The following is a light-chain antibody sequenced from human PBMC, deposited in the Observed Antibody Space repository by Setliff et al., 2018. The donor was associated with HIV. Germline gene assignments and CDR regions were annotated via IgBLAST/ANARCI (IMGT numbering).Light chain of an antibody. CDR2: YDS. CDR1: NIGSKS. V-gene: IGLV3-21*04. J-gene: IGLJ1*01. Sequence: SYELTQPHSVSVATAQTGPRITCGGNNIGSKSVHWYQQKPGQAPVLVIYYDSDRPSGIPERFSGSNSGNTATLTISRVEAGDEADYYCQVWDNSSDHPYVFGTGTKVTVL. CDR3: QVWDNSSDHPYV.